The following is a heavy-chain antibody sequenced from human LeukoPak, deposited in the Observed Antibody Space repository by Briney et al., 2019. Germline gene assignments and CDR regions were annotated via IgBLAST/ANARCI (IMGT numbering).Heavy chain of an antibody. J-gene: IGHJ3*02. CDR2: IYTSGST. CDR3: AREGFWSGYYDDAFDI. V-gene: IGHV4-4*07. CDR1: GGSFSGYY. Sequence: SETLSLTCAVYGGSFSGYYWSWIRQPAGKGLEWIGRIYTSGSTNYNPSLKSRVTMSVDTSKNQFSLKLSSVTAADTAVYYCAREGFWSGYYDDAFDIWGQGTMVTVSS. D-gene: IGHD3-3*01.